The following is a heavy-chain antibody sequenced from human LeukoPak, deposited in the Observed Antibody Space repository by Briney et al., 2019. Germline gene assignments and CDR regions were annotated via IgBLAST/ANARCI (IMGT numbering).Heavy chain of an antibody. V-gene: IGHV3-66*01. CDR3: AREKAPNGPDY. CDR1: GFTVSSKY. D-gene: IGHD4-17*01. CDR2: LYSADNT. J-gene: IGHJ4*02. Sequence: GGSLRLSCATFGFTVSSKYMSWVRQAPGKGLEWVSILYSADNTNYADSVKGRFTISSDNSKNTPYLQMNSLRVEDTAVYYCAREKAPNGPDYWGQGTLVTVSS.